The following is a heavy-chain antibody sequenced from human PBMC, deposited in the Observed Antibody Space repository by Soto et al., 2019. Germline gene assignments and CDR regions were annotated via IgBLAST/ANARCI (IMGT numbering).Heavy chain of an antibody. CDR2: ISYDGSNK. CDR3: ARAARDGYSHFDY. CDR1: GFTFSSYA. V-gene: IGHV3-30-3*01. D-gene: IGHD5-18*01. Sequence: QVQLVESGGGVVQPGRSLRLSCAASGFTFSSYAMHWVRQAPGKGLEWVAVISYDGSNKYYADSVKGRFTISRDNXKNTLYLQMNSLRAEDTAVYYCARAARDGYSHFDYWGQGTLVTVSS. J-gene: IGHJ4*02.